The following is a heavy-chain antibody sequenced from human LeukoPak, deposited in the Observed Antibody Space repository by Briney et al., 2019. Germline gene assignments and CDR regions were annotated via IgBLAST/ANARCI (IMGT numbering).Heavy chain of an antibody. V-gene: IGHV3-33*01. D-gene: IGHD6-19*01. Sequence: PGRSLRLSCAASGFTFSSYGMHWVSQAPGKWLEWVAVIWYDGSNKYYADSVKGRFTISRDNSKNTLYLQMNRLRAEDTAVYYCAREDSSGWYYFDYWGQGTLVTVSS. CDR2: IWYDGSNK. J-gene: IGHJ4*02. CDR1: GFTFSSYG. CDR3: AREDSSGWYYFDY.